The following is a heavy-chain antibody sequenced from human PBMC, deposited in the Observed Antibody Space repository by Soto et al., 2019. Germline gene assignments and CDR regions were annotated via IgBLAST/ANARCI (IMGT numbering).Heavy chain of an antibody. Sequence: EVQLLESGGGLVQPGGSLRLSCAASGFTFSNYAMSWVRQAPGKGLEWVSSISKSGGGRYYADSVKGRFTISRDNSKTTLYLHRSILKAEDTGLYSCEKTSSLFHYWGQGTLVTVSS. CDR3: EKTSSLFHY. D-gene: IGHD6-13*01. CDR2: ISKSGGGR. CDR1: GFTFSNYA. J-gene: IGHJ4*02. V-gene: IGHV3-23*01.